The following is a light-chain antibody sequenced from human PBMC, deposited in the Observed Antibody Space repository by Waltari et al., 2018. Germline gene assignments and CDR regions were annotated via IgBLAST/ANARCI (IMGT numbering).Light chain of an antibody. CDR2: AAS. CDR1: QSISSY. Sequence: TQLAQSPSSLSASVGDSVTTTCRASQSISSYLNWFQQRPGKAPQLLIYAASSLQSGVPARFSCSGSGTDVTLTVSSLEPEDFATYDCQQSYSTLLTFGQGTKLEIK. J-gene: IGKJ2*01. CDR3: QQSYSTLLT. V-gene: IGKV1-39*01.